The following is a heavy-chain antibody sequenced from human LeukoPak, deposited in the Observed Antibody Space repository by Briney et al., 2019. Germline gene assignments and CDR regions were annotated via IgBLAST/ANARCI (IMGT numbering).Heavy chain of an antibody. Sequence: PSETLSLTCAVYGGSFSGYYWSWIRQPPGKGLEWIGEINHSGSTNYNPSLKSRVTISVDTSKNDFSLKLSSVTPSYTAAYYCARKRSPFFDYWGQGTLVTVSS. CDR1: GGSFSGYY. CDR2: INHSGST. CDR3: ARKRSPFFDY. J-gene: IGHJ4*02. V-gene: IGHV4-34*01.